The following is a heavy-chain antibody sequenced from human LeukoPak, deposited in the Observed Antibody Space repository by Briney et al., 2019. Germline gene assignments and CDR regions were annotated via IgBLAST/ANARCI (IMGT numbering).Heavy chain of an antibody. CDR1: GFTFSSYW. Sequence: PGGSLRLSCAASGFTFSSYWMSWVRQAPGKGLEWVANIKQGGSEKYYVDSVKGRFTISRDNAKNSLYLQMNSLRAEDTAAYYCAREVDSSGYYYSLYYYMDVWGKGTTVTVSS. CDR3: AREVDSSGYYYSLYYYMDV. D-gene: IGHD3-22*01. CDR2: IKQGGSEK. V-gene: IGHV3-7*01. J-gene: IGHJ6*03.